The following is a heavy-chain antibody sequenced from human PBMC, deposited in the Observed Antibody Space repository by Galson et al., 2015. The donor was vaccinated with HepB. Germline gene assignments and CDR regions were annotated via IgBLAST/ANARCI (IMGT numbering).Heavy chain of an antibody. CDR1: GFTFTSSA. CDR3: ATYRGYYYGY. V-gene: IGHV1-58*01. CDR2: IVVGSGNT. Sequence: SVKVSCMASGFTFTSSAVQWVRQARGQRLEWIGWIVVGSGNTNYAQKFQGRVTITRDTSASTAYMELSSLRSEDTAVYYCATYRGYYYGYWGQGTLVTVSS. D-gene: IGHD3-22*01. J-gene: IGHJ4*02.